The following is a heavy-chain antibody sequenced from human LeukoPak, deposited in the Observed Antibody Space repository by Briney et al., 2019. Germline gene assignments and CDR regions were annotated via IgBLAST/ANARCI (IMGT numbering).Heavy chain of an antibody. D-gene: IGHD6-13*01. V-gene: IGHV3-48*03. CDR3: AREVYSSSWTYNWFDP. CDR2: ISSSGSTI. CDR1: GITFSSYE. Sequence: PGGSLRLSCAASGITFSSYEMNWVRQAPGKGLEWVSYISSSGSTIYYADSVKGRFTISRDNAKNSLYLQMNSLRAEDTAVYYCAREVYSSSWTYNWFDPWGQGTLVTVSS. J-gene: IGHJ5*02.